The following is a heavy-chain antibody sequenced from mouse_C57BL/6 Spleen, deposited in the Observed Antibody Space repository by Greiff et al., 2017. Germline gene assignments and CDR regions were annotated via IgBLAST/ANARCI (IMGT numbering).Heavy chain of an antibody. CDR3: ARSEDYDYDVADY. CDR1: GYTFISYW. CDR2: INPSSGYT. V-gene: IGHV1-7*01. D-gene: IGHD2-4*01. J-gene: IGHJ2*01. Sequence: VQLQQSGAELAKPGASVKLSCKASGYTFISYWMHWVKQRPGQGLEWIGYINPSSGYTKYKQKFKDKATLTADKSSSTAYMQLSSLTYEDSAVYYCARSEDYDYDVADYWGQGTTLTVSS.